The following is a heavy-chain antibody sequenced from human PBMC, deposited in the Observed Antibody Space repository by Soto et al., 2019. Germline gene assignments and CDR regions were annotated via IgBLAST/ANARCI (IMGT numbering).Heavy chain of an antibody. D-gene: IGHD2-21*02. CDR2: ISYDGSNK. CDR3: ARGATVVTPVGGY. V-gene: IGHV3-30-3*01. CDR1: GFTFSSYA. J-gene: IGHJ4*02. Sequence: VQLVESGGGVVQPGRSLRLSCAASGFTFSSYAMHWVRQAPGKGLEWVAVISYDGSNKYYADSVKGRFTISRDNSKNTLYLQMNSLRAEDTAVYYCARGATVVTPVGGYWGQGTLVTVSS.